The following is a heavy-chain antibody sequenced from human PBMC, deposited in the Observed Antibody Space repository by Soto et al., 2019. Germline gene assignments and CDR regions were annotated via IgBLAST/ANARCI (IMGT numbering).Heavy chain of an antibody. CDR3: ARGYYYDSSGYYFLFDY. V-gene: IGHV4-4*07. D-gene: IGHD3-22*01. J-gene: IGHJ4*02. Sequence: SETLSLTGTLSGGSISSYYWSWILQLAGKGLAWIGRIYTSASTNYNPSLKSRVTMSVDTSKNQFSLKLSSVTAADTAVYYCARGYYYDSSGYYFLFDYWGQGTLVTVS. CDR1: GGSISSYY. CDR2: IYTSAST.